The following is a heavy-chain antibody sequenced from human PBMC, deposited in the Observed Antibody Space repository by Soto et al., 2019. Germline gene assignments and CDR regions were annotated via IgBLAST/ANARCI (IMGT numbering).Heavy chain of an antibody. CDR3: AKYKPTRVGQYYGMDV. D-gene: IGHD1-1*01. CDR2: ISCDGSNK. CDR1: GFTFSSYG. J-gene: IGHJ6*02. V-gene: IGHV3-30*18. Sequence: PGGSLRLSCAASGFTFSSYGMHWVRQAPGKGLEWVAVISCDGSNKYYADSVKGRFTISRDNSKNTLYLQMNSLRAEDTAVYYCAKYKPTRVGQYYGMDVWGQGTTVTVSS.